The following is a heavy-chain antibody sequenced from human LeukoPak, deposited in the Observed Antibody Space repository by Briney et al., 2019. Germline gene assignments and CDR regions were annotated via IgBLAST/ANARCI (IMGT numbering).Heavy chain of an antibody. D-gene: IGHD2-2*01. V-gene: IGHV3-43D*04. J-gene: IGHJ1*01. CDR3: AQNREGYCRSPSSNQH. Sequence: GGSLRLSCAASGFTFANHDMHWVRPAPGQGLEWVSLITRDGSGTDYADNVKGRFTITRDNSKNTVYLQLNRLKIEDTAFYYCAQNREGYCRSPSSNQHWGQGTPVTVSS. CDR2: ITRDGSGT. CDR1: GFTFANHD.